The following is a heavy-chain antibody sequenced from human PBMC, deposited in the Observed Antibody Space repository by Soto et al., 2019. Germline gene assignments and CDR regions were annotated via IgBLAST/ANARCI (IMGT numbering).Heavy chain of an antibody. J-gene: IGHJ4*02. CDR1: GFTFSSYG. D-gene: IGHD1-1*01. V-gene: IGHV3-30*18. CDR3: AKSVYNWNDGFFDY. CDR2: ISYDEINK. Sequence: QVQLVESGGGVVQPGRSLRLSCPASGFTFSSYGMHWVRQAPGKGLEWVAIISYDEINKYYADSVKGRFTISRDNSKNTLYLQMNSLRAEDTAVYYCAKSVYNWNDGFFDYWGQGTLVTVSS.